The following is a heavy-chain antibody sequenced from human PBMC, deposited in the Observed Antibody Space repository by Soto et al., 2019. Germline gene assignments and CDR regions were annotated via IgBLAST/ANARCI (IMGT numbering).Heavy chain of an antibody. CDR1: GGSISSSGYY. CDR3: ARDEGGYNHFDY. D-gene: IGHD5-12*01. J-gene: IGHJ4*02. CDR2: IYYSGSI. V-gene: IGHV4-31*03. Sequence: SETLSLTCTVSGGSISSSGYYWSWIRQHPGKGLEWIGYIYYSGSIYYRQSLKSRLTISVDTSKNQFSLKLSSVTAADTAVYYCARDEGGYNHFDYWGQGTLVTVSS.